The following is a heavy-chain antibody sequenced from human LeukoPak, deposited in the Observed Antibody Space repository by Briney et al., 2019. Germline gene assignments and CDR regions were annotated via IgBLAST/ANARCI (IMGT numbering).Heavy chain of an antibody. CDR3: ARERNRRGYSSSDLGY. D-gene: IGHD6-6*01. CDR1: GYTFTGYY. J-gene: IGHJ4*02. Sequence: ASVKVSCKASGYTFTGYYMHWVRQAPGLGLEWMGWINPNSGGTNYAQKFQGRVTMTRDTSISTAYMELSRLRSDDTAVYYCARERNRRGYSSSDLGYWGQGTLVTVSS. V-gene: IGHV1-2*02. CDR2: INPNSGGT.